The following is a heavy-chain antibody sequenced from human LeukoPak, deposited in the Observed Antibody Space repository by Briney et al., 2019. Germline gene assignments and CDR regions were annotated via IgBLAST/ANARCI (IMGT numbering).Heavy chain of an antibody. CDR1: GGSISNYF. CDR3: ARETWLDAFDI. D-gene: IGHD5-12*01. J-gene: IGHJ3*02. CDR2: VYYSDST. V-gene: IGHV4-59*12. Sequence: PSETLSLTCTVSGGSISNYFWSWIRQPPGKGLECIGYVYYSDSTNYNPSLKSRVTVSVDTSKNQFSLKLSSVTAADTAVYYCARETWLDAFDIWGQGTMVTVSS.